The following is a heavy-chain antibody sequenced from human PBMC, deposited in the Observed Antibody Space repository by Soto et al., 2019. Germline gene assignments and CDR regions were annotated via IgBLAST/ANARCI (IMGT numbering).Heavy chain of an antibody. Sequence: PGGSLRLSCAASGFTFTTNAMSWIRQAPGKGLEWVSYISSSGTTIYYADSVKGRFTISRDNAKNPLYLQMNSLRAEDTAVYYSARVDPPAKSWGQGTLVTVSS. J-gene: IGHJ5*02. CDR2: ISSSGTTI. CDR1: GFTFTTNA. CDR3: ARVDPPAKS. D-gene: IGHD2-2*01. V-gene: IGHV3-11*01.